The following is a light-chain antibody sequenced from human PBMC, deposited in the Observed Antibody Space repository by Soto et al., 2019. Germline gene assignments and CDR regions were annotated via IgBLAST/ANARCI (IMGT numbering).Light chain of an antibody. CDR1: SSDVGGYNY. J-gene: IGLJ2*01. Sequence: QSVLTQPASVSGSPGQSITISCTGTSSDVGGYNYVSWYQHHPDKAPKLMIYDVNNRPSGVSHRFSGSKSGNTACLTISGLQAEDEAAYYCSSYSSTNTRLVFGGGTKLTVL. CDR2: DVN. V-gene: IGLV2-14*03. CDR3: SSYSSTNTRLV.